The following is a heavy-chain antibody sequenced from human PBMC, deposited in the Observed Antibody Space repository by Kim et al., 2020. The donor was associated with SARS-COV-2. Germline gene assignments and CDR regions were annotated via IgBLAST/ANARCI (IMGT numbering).Heavy chain of an antibody. J-gene: IGHJ3*02. D-gene: IGHD3-16*01. V-gene: IGHV3-48*02. CDR2: I. CDR3: VRDRVGSAFDI. Sequence: INYANTVKGRFTISRGNAKNSLYLQMNSLRDEGTALYYCVRDRVGSAFDIWGQGTMVTISS.